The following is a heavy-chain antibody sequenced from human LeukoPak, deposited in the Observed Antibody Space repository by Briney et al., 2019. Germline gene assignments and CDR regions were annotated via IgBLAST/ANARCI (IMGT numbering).Heavy chain of an antibody. CDR2: ISSDGSKT. D-gene: IGHD3-22*01. Sequence: QPGRSPRLSCAASGFIFSNYAMHWVSQAPGKGLEWVALISSDGSKTYHADSVKGRFSISRDTSKNTLYLQLNSLSAEDAAVYFCSRESTYWYEAGGSGPRYFDYWGQGTLVTVSS. J-gene: IGHJ4*02. V-gene: IGHV3-30*04. CDR1: GFIFSNYA. CDR3: SRESTYWYEAGGSGPRYFDY.